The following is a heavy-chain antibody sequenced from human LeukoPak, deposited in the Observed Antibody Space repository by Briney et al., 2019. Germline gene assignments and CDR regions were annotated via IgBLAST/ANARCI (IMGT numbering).Heavy chain of an antibody. J-gene: IGHJ4*02. Sequence: PGGSLRLSCAASGFTFSSYAMSWVRQAPGKGLEWVSAISGSGGSTYYADSVKGRFTISRDNSKNTLYLQMNSLRAEDTAVYYCAKDRDIVVVPAAKAPPDYWGQGTLVTVSS. CDR1: GFTFSSYA. CDR3: AKDRDIVVVPAAKAPPDY. D-gene: IGHD2-2*01. CDR2: ISGSGGST. V-gene: IGHV3-23*01.